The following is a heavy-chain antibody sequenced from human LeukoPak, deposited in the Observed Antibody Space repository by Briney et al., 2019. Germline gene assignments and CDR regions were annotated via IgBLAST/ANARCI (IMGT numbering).Heavy chain of an antibody. J-gene: IGHJ4*02. V-gene: IGHV3-23*01. CDR1: GFTFSSYA. CDR2: VSPSGGRT. CDR3: AKVRGVYCSSPACYYYDS. Sequence: GGSLRLSCGASGFTFSSYAMSWVRQSPGRGLEWVSGVSPSGGRTLYADSVEGRFTISRDNSNDIVYLQLSSLRAEDSALYYCAKVRGVYCSSPACYYYDSWGQGTPVTVSS. D-gene: IGHD2-2*01.